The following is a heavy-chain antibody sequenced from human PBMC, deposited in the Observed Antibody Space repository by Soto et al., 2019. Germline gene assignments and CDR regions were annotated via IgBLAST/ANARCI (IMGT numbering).Heavy chain of an antibody. V-gene: IGHV3-33*01. CDR2: IWYDGSNK. CDR1: GFTFSSYG. J-gene: IGHJ6*02. D-gene: IGHD3-16*02. CDR3: ARDGITSQNIVIPFNYYYYYGMDV. Sequence: QVQLVESGGGVVQPGRSLRLSCAASGFTFSSYGMHWVRQAPGKGLEWVAVIWYDGSNKYYADSVKGRFTISRDNSKNTLYLQMNSLRAEDTAVYYCARDGITSQNIVIPFNYYYYYGMDVWGQGTTVTVSS.